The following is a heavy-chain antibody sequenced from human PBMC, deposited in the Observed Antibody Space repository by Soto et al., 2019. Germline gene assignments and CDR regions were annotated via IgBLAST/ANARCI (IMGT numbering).Heavy chain of an antibody. V-gene: IGHV1-18*01. CDR1: GYTFTTYG. J-gene: IGHJ4*02. Sequence: QVHLVQSGAEVKKPGASVKVSCKGSGYTFTTYGITWVRQAPGQGLEWMGWISAHNGNTNYAQKLQGRVTVTRNTSTSTAYMELRSLRSDDTAVYYCARGRYGDYWGQGALVTVSS. CDR3: ARGRYGDY. CDR2: ISAHNGNT. D-gene: IGHD1-1*01.